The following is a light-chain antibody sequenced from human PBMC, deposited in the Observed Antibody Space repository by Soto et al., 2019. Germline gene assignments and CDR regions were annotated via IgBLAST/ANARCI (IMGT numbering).Light chain of an antibody. CDR3: LSFDSSLSVV. CDR1: SSNIEAGYD. CDR2: GNA. V-gene: IGLV1-40*01. Sequence: QAVVTQPPSVSGAPGQRVTISCTGSSSNIEAGYDVHWYQQLPGRAPKLLIYGNANPPAGVADRFSGSKSGTSASVDIAGLQAEEEDYYYSLSFDSSLSVVFGGGTKVTVL. J-gene: IGLJ2*01.